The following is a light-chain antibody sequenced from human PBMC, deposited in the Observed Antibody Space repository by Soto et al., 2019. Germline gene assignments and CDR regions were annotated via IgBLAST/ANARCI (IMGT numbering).Light chain of an antibody. V-gene: IGLV1-40*01. Sequence: QSVLTQPPSVSGAPGQRVTISCTGSSSNIGAHYDVHWYQQLPGTAPKLLIYGNSNRPSGVPDRFSGSKSGTSASLAITGLQAEDEADYYCPSYDNSLGVYVFGTGTQLTVL. CDR2: GNS. J-gene: IGLJ1*01. CDR3: PSYDNSLGVYV. CDR1: SSNIGAHYD.